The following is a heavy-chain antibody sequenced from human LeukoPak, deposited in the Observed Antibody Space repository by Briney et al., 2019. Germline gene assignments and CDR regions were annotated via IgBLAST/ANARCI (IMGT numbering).Heavy chain of an antibody. CDR2: IYENGGTT. CDR3: AKDFRIGYSAHFDY. V-gene: IGHV3-23*01. D-gene: IGHD2-21*01. Sequence: GGSLRLSCVGSGFTFRSHAMSWVRQAPEKGLEFVSGIYENGGTTYYADSVKGRFSISRDNSKNTLYLQMDSLRGEDTTVYYCAKDFRIGYSAHFDYWGQGALVTVSS. J-gene: IGHJ4*02. CDR1: GFTFRSHA.